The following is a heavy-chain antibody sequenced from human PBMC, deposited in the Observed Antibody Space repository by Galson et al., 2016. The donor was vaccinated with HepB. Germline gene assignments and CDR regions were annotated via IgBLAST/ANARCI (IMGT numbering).Heavy chain of an antibody. CDR3: ARALWDDFWRGYFSGNLYYYGMDV. CDR2: IDSDGSSA. Sequence: SLRLSCAASAFTFSTYWLYWVRQAPGKGLVWVSRIDSDGSSASYAGSVKGRFTITRDNAKNTLYLQANSLRAEDTAVYYCARALWDDFWRGYFSGNLYYYGMDVWGQGTTVTVSS. D-gene: IGHD3-3*01. CDR1: AFTFSTYW. V-gene: IGHV3-74*01. J-gene: IGHJ6*02.